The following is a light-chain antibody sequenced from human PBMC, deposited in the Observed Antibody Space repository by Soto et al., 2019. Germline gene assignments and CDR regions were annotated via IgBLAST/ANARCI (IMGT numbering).Light chain of an antibody. CDR3: SSYTSSSTGVV. Sequence: QSVLTQPASVSGSPGQSITISCTGTSIDVGGYNYVSWYQQHPGKAPKLMIYDVSNRPSGVSNRFSGSKSGNTASLTISGLQAEDEADYYCSSYTSSSTGVVFGTGTKVTVL. V-gene: IGLV2-14*01. CDR2: DVS. J-gene: IGLJ1*01. CDR1: SIDVGGYNY.